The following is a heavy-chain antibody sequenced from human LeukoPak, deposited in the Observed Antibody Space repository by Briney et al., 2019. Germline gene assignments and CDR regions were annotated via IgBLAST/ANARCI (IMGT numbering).Heavy chain of an antibody. V-gene: IGHV3-53*04. CDR2: IYSGGST. D-gene: IGHD5-24*01. CDR3: ARLEMATITHAFDI. CDR1: GFTVSSNY. J-gene: IGHJ3*02. Sequence: GGSLRLSCAASGFTVSSNYMSWVGQAPGKGLEWVSVIYSGGSTYYADSVKGRFTISRHDPKNTLYLQMNSLRPEDTAVYYCARLEMATITHAFDIWGQGAMVTVSS.